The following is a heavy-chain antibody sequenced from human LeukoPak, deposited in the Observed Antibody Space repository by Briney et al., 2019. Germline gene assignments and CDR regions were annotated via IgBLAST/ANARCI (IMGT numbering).Heavy chain of an antibody. V-gene: IGHV3-53*04. CDR3: ARDLRYYDSSYIVY. CDR2: IYSGGST. Sequence: PGGSLRLSCAASGFTFSSYGMPWVRQAPGKGLEWVSVIYSGGSTYYADSVKGRFTISRHNSKNTLYLQMNSLRAEDTAVYYCARDLRYYDSSYIVYWGQGTLVTVSS. D-gene: IGHD3-22*01. CDR1: GFTFSSYG. J-gene: IGHJ4*02.